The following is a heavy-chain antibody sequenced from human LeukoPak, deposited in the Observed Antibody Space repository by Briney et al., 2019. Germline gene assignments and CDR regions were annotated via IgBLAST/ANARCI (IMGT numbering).Heavy chain of an antibody. CDR3: AREKRSIAVAGRYAFDI. V-gene: IGHV1-69*04. CDR2: IIPILGIA. J-gene: IGHJ3*02. D-gene: IGHD6-19*01. CDR1: GGTFSSYA. Sequence: SVKVSCKASGGTFSSYAISWVRQAPGQGLEWMGRIIPILGIANYAQKFQGRVTITADKSTSTAYMELSSLRSEDTAVYYCAREKRSIAVAGRYAFDIWGKGTMVTVSS.